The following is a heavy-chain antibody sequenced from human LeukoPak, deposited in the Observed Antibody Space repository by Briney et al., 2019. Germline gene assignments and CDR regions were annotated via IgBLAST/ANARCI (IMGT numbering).Heavy chain of an antibody. CDR3: ARAGIYSGSPLPFDY. CDR2: INPNSGGT. J-gene: IGHJ4*02. CDR1: GYTFTGYY. Sequence: GASVKVSCKASGYTFTGYYMHWVRQAPGQGLEWMGWINPNSGGTNYAQKFQGRVTMTRDTSISTAYMELSRLRSDDTAVYYCARAGIYSGSPLPFDYWGQGTLVTVSS. V-gene: IGHV1-2*02. D-gene: IGHD1-26*01.